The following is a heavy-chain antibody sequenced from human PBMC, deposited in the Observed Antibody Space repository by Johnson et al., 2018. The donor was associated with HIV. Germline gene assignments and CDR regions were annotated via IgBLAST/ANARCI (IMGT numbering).Heavy chain of an antibody. D-gene: IGHD6-13*01. Sequence: VQLVESGGGFVQPGRSLRLSCAASGFIFSSYDMHWVRQTTGKGLEWISGIGSSGDTFYPGSVKGRFTISRANAKNSLYLQMNSLRAEDTAVYYCARGSSSWYGVFDAFDIWGQGTMVTVSS. J-gene: IGHJ3*02. CDR1: GFIFSSYD. CDR2: IGSSGDT. CDR3: ARGSSSWYGVFDAFDI. V-gene: IGHV3-13*01.